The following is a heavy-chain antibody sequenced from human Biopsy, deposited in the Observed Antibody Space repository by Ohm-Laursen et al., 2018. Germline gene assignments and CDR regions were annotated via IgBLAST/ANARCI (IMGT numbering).Heavy chain of an antibody. CDR1: GYTFTSYG. Sequence: GATVKISCKASGYTFTSYGISWVRQAPGQGLEWMGWINTYNANTDYAQKVQGRVTMTTDTSTSTAYMELRSLRSDDTAVYYCARDPYCSGGNCYSPLDHWGQGTLVTVSA. CDR3: ARDPYCSGGNCYSPLDH. D-gene: IGHD2-15*01. CDR2: INTYNANT. V-gene: IGHV1-18*01. J-gene: IGHJ4*02.